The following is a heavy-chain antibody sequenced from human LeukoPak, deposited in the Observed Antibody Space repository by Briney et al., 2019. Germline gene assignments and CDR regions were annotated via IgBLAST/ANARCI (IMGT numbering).Heavy chain of an antibody. CDR1: GFTFSSYG. CDR2: ISGSGGST. D-gene: IGHD6-19*01. J-gene: IGHJ4*02. V-gene: IGHV3-23*01. Sequence: QSGGSLRLSCAASGFTFSSYGMSWVRQAPGKGLEWVSAISGSGGSTYYADSVKGRFTISRDNSKTTLYLQMNSLRAEDTAVYYCVKTDKLSSGWYRNFDYWGQGTLVTVSS. CDR3: VKTDKLSSGWYRNFDY.